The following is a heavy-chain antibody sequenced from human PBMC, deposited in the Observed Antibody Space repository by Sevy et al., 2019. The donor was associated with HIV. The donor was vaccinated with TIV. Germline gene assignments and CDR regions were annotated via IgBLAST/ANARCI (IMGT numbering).Heavy chain of an antibody. Sequence: GGSLRLSCAASGFTFSSYGMHWVRQAPGKGLEWVAFIRYDGSNKYYADSVKGRFTISRDNSKNTLYLQMNSLRAEDTAVYYCASLYYYDSSGYSAIDYWGQGTLVTVSS. J-gene: IGHJ4*02. CDR1: GFTFSSYG. V-gene: IGHV3-30*02. CDR2: IRYDGSNK. D-gene: IGHD3-22*01. CDR3: ASLYYYDSSGYSAIDY.